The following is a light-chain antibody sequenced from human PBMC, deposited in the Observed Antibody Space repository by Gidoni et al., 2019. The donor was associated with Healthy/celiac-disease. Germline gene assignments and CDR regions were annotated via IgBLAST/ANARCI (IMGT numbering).Light chain of an antibody. J-gene: IGLJ2*01. Sequence: SYVLTQPPSVSVAPGQTARITCGGNNIGSKSVPWYQQKPGQAPVLVVYVDSYRPSGIPERFSGSNSGNTATLTISRVEAGDEADYYCQVWDSSSDHPSVVFGGGTKLTVL. V-gene: IGLV3-21*02. CDR3: QVWDSSSDHPSVV. CDR1: NIGSKS. CDR2: VDS.